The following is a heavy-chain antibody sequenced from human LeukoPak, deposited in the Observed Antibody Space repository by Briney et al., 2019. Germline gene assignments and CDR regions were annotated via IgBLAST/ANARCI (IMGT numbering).Heavy chain of an antibody. CDR1: GGSISSYY. J-gene: IGHJ4*02. V-gene: IGHV4-59*01. CDR3: ASLYYDFWSGYHTHFDY. D-gene: IGHD3-3*01. CDR2: IYYSGST. Sequence: SEPLSLTCTVSGGSISSYYWSWIRQPPGKGLEWIGHIYYSGSTNYNPSLKSRVTISVDTSKNQFSLKLSSVTAADAAVYYCASLYYDFWSGYHTHFDYWGQGTLVTVSS.